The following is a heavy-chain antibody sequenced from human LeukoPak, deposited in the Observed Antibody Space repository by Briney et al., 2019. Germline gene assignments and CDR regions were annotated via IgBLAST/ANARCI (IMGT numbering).Heavy chain of an antibody. Sequence: SETLSLTCVVSGVSFSGYYWSWIRQPPGKGPEWIGEISHSGRTACNPSLSTRGTIPVDTSNKQFFLKLSFVTAADTAVYYCTRRSPGIPLDFWGQGTLVTVSS. D-gene: IGHD3-10*01. CDR1: GVSFSGYY. CDR2: ISHSGRT. J-gene: IGHJ4*02. V-gene: IGHV4-34*01. CDR3: TRRSPGIPLDF.